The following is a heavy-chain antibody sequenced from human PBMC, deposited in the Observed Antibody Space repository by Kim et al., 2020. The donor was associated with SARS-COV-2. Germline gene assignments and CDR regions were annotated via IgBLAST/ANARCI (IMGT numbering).Heavy chain of an antibody. D-gene: IGHD6-13*01. CDR2: MNPNSGNT. CDR3: ARGRRAAAYYYYYGMDV. V-gene: IGHV1-8*01. J-gene: IGHJ6*02. CDR1: GYTFTSYD. Sequence: ASVKVSCKAPGYTFTSYDINWVRQATGQGLEWMGWMNPNSGNTGYAQKFQGRVTMTRNTSISTAYMELSSLRSEDTAVYYCARGRRAAAYYYYYGMDVWGQGTTVTVSS.